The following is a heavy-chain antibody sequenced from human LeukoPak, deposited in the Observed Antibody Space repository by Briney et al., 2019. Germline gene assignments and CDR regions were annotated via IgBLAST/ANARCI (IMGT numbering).Heavy chain of an antibody. J-gene: IGHJ4*02. CDR3: ARAPLLLPDY. D-gene: IGHD3-22*01. V-gene: IGHV4-34*01. CDR1: GGSFSGYY. Sequence: SEILSLTCAVYGGSFSGYYWSWIRQPPGKGLEWIGEINHSGSTNYNPSLKSRVTISVDTPKNQFSLKLSSVTAADTAVYYCARAPLLLPDYWGQGTLVTVSS. CDR2: INHSGST.